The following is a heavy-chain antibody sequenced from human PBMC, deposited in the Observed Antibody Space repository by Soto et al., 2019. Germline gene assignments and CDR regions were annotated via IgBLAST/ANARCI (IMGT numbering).Heavy chain of an antibody. J-gene: IGHJ4*02. CDR1: GFTFSSYS. CDR3: GTWRGSSWFDY. CDR2: IFSSDSSA. V-gene: IGHV5-51*01. Sequence: GESLKISCKASGFTFSSYSLGWVRHMPGKGLQWMGNIFSSDSSAKYSPSFVGQVTISVDRSINTAYLQWSSLKASDTAIYYCGTWRGSSWFDYWGPGTLVTVS. D-gene: IGHD2-2*01.